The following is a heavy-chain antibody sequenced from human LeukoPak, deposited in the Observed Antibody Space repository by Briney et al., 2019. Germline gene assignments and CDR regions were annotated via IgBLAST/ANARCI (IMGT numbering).Heavy chain of an antibody. CDR2: ITNKANGGTT. CDR1: GFTFSYYY. CDR3: TKTGEVGATNYYYYYMDV. D-gene: IGHD1-26*01. Sequence: PGGSLRLSCAASGFTFSYYYMSGVRQAPGKGLEWVGFITNKANGGTTDYAAPVKGRFTISRDDSKNTLYLQMNSLKTEDTAVYYCTKTGEVGATNYYYYYMDVWGKGTTVTISS. V-gene: IGHV3-15*01. J-gene: IGHJ6*03.